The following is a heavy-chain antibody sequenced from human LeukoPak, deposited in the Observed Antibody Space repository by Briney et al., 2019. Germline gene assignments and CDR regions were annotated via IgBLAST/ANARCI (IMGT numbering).Heavy chain of an antibody. CDR1: GGSISSSSHY. Sequence: SETLSLTCTVSGGSISSSSHYWGWIRQSPGKGLEWIGSIYYSGTTSYNPSLKSRVTISVDTSKNQFSLKLNSVTAADTAVYYCARHVARHILFGISDHWGQGTLVTVSS. CDR3: ARHVARHILFGISDH. CDR2: IYYSGTT. J-gene: IGHJ4*02. V-gene: IGHV4-39*01. D-gene: IGHD2-21*01.